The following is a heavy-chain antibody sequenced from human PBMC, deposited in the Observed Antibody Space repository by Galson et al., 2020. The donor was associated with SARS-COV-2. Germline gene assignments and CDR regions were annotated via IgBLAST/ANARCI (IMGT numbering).Heavy chain of an antibody. D-gene: IGHD1-26*01. CDR1: GFSLSTSGMC. J-gene: IGHJ6*02. CDR3: ARIPMEGATTDYYYYGMDV. Sequence: SGPTLVKPTQTLTLTCTFSGFSLSTSGMCVSWIRQPPGKALAWLALIDWDDDKYYSTSLKTRLTISKDTSKNQVVLTMTNMDPVDTATYYCARIPMEGATTDYYYYGMDVWGQGTTVTVSS. V-gene: IGHV2-70*01. CDR2: IDWDDDK.